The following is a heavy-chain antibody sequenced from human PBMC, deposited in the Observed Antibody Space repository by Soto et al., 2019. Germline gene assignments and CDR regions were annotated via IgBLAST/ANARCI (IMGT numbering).Heavy chain of an antibody. D-gene: IGHD3-22*01. CDR1: GGTFNSYA. CDR2: LVLILGTA. Sequence: QVQLVQSGAEVKKPGFSVKVSCKAFGGTFNSYAISWVRQAPGQGPEWMGGLVLILGTANYAQKFQGRVTLSADEPTSTAYMEVTSLRSEDTAVYYCASGYYDSSGYSIDYLGQGTQVTVSS. J-gene: IGHJ4*02. CDR3: ASGYYDSSGYSIDY. V-gene: IGHV1-69*01.